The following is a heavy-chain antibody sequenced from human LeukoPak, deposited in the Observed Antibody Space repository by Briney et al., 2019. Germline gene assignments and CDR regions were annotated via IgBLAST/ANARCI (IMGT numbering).Heavy chain of an antibody. Sequence: GGSLRLSCAASGFTVSSNYMSWVRQAPGKGLEWVAVIYSGGSTYYADSDKGRFTISRDNSNNTLYLQMNSLRAEDTAVYYCSGYDILTGPRYYYYGMDVWGQGTTVTVSS. J-gene: IGHJ6*02. CDR1: GFTVSSNY. D-gene: IGHD3-9*01. CDR3: SGYDILTGPRYYYYGMDV. CDR2: IYSGGST. V-gene: IGHV3-66*01.